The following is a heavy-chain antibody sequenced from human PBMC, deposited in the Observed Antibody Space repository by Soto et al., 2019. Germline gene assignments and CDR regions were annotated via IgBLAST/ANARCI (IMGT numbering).Heavy chain of an antibody. Sequence: QVQLVQSGAEVKKPGASVKVSCKASGYTFTSYDINWVRQATGQGLEWMGWMNPNSGNTGYAQKFQGRVTMTRNTSISTAYMELSSLRSEDTAVYYCARDLNYGDYRMSDFDLWGRGTLVTVSS. J-gene: IGHJ2*01. V-gene: IGHV1-8*01. CDR3: ARDLNYGDYRMSDFDL. D-gene: IGHD4-17*01. CDR2: MNPNSGNT. CDR1: GYTFTSYD.